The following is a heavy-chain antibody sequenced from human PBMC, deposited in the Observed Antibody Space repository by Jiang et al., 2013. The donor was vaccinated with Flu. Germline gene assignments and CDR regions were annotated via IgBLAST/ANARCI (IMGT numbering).Heavy chain of an antibody. D-gene: IGHD5-18*01. CDR3: ASSKESRGYSYMDV. CDR1: GGSISSGDYY. J-gene: IGHJ6*02. V-gene: IGHV4-30-4*08. Sequence: GSGLVKPSQTLSLTCTVSGGSISSGDYYWSWIRQPPGKGLEWIGYIYYSGSTYYNPSLKSRVTISVDTSKNQFSLKLSSVTAADTAVYYCASSKESRGYSYMDVWGQGTTVTVSS. CDR2: IYYSGST.